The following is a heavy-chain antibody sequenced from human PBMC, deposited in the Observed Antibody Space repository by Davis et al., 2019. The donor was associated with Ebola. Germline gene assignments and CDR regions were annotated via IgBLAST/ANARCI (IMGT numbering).Heavy chain of an antibody. CDR2: ISSSGSTI. CDR3: ARDRAHSYARGWYYYGMDV. CDR1: GFTFSSYE. J-gene: IGHJ6*02. D-gene: IGHD5-18*01. Sequence: GSLRLSCAASGFTFSSYEMNWVRQAPGKGLEWVSYISSSGSTIYYADSVKGRFTISRDNAKNSLYLQMNSLRAEDTAVYYCARDRAHSYARGWYYYGMDVWGQGTTVTVSS. V-gene: IGHV3-48*03.